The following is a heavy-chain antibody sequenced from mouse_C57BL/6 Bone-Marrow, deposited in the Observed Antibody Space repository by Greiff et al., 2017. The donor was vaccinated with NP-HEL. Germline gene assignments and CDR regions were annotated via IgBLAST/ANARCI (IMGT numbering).Heavy chain of an antibody. J-gene: IGHJ3*01. D-gene: IGHD2-3*01. CDR1: GYTFTSYG. CDR3: ARMVTTGCAY. CDR2: IYPRSGNT. Sequence: QVQLKQSGAELARPGASVKLSCKASGYTFTSYGISWVKQRTGQGLEWIGEIYPRSGNTYYNEKFKGKATLTADKSSSTAYMELRSLTSEDSAVYFCARMVTTGCAYWGQGTLVTVSA. V-gene: IGHV1-81*01.